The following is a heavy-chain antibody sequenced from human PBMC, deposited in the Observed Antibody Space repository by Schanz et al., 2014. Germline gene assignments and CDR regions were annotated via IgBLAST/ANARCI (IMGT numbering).Heavy chain of an antibody. CDR1: GLIFSNYV. V-gene: IGHV3-33*08. CDR2: IWSDGTNE. Sequence: VHLLESGGGLVQPGRSLRLSCAASGLIFSNYVMSWVRQAPGKGLEWVAVIWSDGTNEYYADSVKGRFTISGDSSKYTVYLQMNSLRADDTAVYYCAKGPYYYYYMDVWGNGTTVTVSS. J-gene: IGHJ6*03. CDR3: AKGPYYYYYMDV.